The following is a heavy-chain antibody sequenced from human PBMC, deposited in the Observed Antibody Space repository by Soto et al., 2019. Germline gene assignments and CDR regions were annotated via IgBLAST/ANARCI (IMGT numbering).Heavy chain of an antibody. D-gene: IGHD5-12*01. CDR2: TYFRSKWYN. J-gene: IGHJ5*02. CDR3: AKGDNLGPKTGYAFDP. V-gene: IGHV6-1*01. Sequence: QTLSLTGAICGGSVSSNTASWNLIRQSPSRGLEWLGRTYFRSKWYNDYAVSVKSRIIINPDTSNNQFSLQLNSVTPEDTAVYFCAKGDNLGPKTGYAFDPWGQGIMVTVSS. CDR1: GGSVSSNTAS.